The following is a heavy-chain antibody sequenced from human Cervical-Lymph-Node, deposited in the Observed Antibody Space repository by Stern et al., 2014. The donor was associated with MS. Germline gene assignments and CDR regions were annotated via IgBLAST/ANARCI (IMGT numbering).Heavy chain of an antibody. D-gene: IGHD1-7*01. J-gene: IGHJ4*02. Sequence: QVQLVQSGAEVKEPGASVKVSCKTYGYIFTSYGITWVRQAPGQGLEWVGRIVPYNGYTSYAPKFQDRVTMTSETSTTTAYMELRSLRSDDTAVYFCARNYLPPSGTNPEYWGWGTLVTVSS. CDR3: ARNYLPPSGTNPEY. CDR1: GYIFTSYG. CDR2: IVPYNGYT. V-gene: IGHV1-18*01.